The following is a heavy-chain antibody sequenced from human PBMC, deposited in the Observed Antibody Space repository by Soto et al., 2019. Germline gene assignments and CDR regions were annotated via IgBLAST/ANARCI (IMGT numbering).Heavy chain of an antibody. J-gene: IGHJ4*02. CDR1: GGSIISDHYY. CDR3: ARHGGNKFDY. Sequence: QPQLQESGPGLVKPSETLSLTCTVSGGSIISDHYYWAWIRQPPGKGLEWIGNMHYSGNTYQNPSLKSRVTIFVDTSKNQSSLHLSSVTAADTAVYYCARHGGNKFDYWGQGTLVTVSS. CDR2: MHYSGNT. V-gene: IGHV4-39*01. D-gene: IGHD3-16*01.